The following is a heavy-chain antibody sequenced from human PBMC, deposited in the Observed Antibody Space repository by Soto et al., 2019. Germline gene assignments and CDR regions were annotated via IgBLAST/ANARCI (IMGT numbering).Heavy chain of an antibody. D-gene: IGHD5-18*01. J-gene: IGHJ4*02. Sequence: QGQLQESGPGLVKPAETLSLICDVSGGYISSKWWTWVRQPPGKGLEWIGEIHHSGTTNYKPYRKRRVIMSVDKSENQLSLNVNSVTAADTTVYYCASHTAMAPMRGFDYWGQGTMVIVSS. CDR2: IHHSGTT. V-gene: IGHV4-4*02. CDR3: ASHTAMAPMRGFDY. CDR1: GGYISSKW.